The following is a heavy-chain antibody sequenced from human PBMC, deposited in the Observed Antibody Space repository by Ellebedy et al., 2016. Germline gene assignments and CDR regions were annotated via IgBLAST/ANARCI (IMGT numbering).Heavy chain of an antibody. J-gene: IGHJ4*02. D-gene: IGHD3-10*01. Sequence: SVKVSCXASGYTFTSYDINWVRQATGQGLEWMGWMNPNSGNTGYAQKFQGRVTMTRNTSISTAYMELSSLRSEDTAVYYCARRSWHSGSRDYWGQGTLVTVSS. CDR3: ARRSWHSGSRDY. CDR1: GYTFTSYD. V-gene: IGHV1-8*01. CDR2: MNPNSGNT.